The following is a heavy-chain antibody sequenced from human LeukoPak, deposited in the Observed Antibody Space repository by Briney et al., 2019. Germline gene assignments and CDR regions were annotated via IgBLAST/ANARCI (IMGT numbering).Heavy chain of an antibody. J-gene: IGHJ5*02. CDR2: ISGDGTAR. Sequence: GGSLRLSCAASGFTSSSYWMHWVRQVPGKGLAWVSRISGDGTARNYADSVKGRFTISRDDAKNTVDLQMNSLRGEDTAVYYCVRGRGSYGWFDPWGQGTLVTVSS. CDR3: VRGRGSYGWFDP. V-gene: IGHV3-74*01. D-gene: IGHD3-10*01. CDR1: GFTSSSYW.